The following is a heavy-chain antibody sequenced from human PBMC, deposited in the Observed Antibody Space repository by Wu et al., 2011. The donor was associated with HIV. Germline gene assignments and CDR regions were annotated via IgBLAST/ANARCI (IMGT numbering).Heavy chain of an antibody. CDR1: GGTFSNYA. Sequence: QVQLVQSGAEVKKPGSSVKVSCKASGGTFSNYAFSWVRQAPGQGLAWMGGIIPKFGTTNYAQRFQGRISISTDGSTNTAYMELSHLTSEDTAVYFCARVGRTSGNYGFDYYYYGLDVWGQGTTVIVSS. V-gene: IGHV1-69*05. D-gene: IGHD3-10*01. CDR2: IIPKFGTT. J-gene: IGHJ6*02. CDR3: ARVGRTSGNYGFDYYYYGLDV.